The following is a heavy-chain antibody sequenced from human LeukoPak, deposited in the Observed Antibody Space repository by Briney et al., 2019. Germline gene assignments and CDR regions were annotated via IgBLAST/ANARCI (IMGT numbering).Heavy chain of an antibody. CDR2: IYSGGST. Sequence: PGGSLRLSCAASGFTVSSNYMSWVRQAPGKGLEWVSIIYSGGSTFYADSVKGRFTISRDNSKNTLYLQMISLRTEDTAVYYCAKDPRRYSRTGGYFDYWGQGTLVTVSS. CDR3: AKDPRRYSRTGGYFDY. CDR1: GFTVSSNY. J-gene: IGHJ4*02. V-gene: IGHV3-53*05. D-gene: IGHD6-13*01.